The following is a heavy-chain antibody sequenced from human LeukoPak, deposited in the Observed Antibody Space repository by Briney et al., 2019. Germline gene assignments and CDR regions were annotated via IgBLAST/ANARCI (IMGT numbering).Heavy chain of an antibody. J-gene: IGHJ4*02. CDR1: GASFSYYY. D-gene: IGHD3-9*01. Sequence: SGTLSLTCAVHGASFSYYYWSWVRQLPGKGLEWIGEVSDSGHTRSNPALRSRFTMSVDTSKRQLSLRLTSVTAADTAVYYCARVRDKYYDLVTGHWYFDFWGQGTLVTVSS. V-gene: IGHV4-34*01. CDR3: ARVRDKYYDLVTGHWYFDF. CDR2: VSDSGHT.